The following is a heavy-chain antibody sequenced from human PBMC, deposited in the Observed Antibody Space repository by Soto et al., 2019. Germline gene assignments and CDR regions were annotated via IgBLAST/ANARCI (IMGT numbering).Heavy chain of an antibody. Sequence: SETLSLTCTVSGGSISSSSYYWGWIRQPPGKGLEWIGSIYYSGSTYYNPSLKSRVTISVDTSKNQFSLKLSSVTAADTAFYYCARLSTYYDSSGYYYFDYWGQGTLVTVSS. CDR2: IYYSGST. CDR3: ARLSTYYDSSGYYYFDY. J-gene: IGHJ4*02. D-gene: IGHD3-22*01. V-gene: IGHV4-39*01. CDR1: GGSISSSSYY.